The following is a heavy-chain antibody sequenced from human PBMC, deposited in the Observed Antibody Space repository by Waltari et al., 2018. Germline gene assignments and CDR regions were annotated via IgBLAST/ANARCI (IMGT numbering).Heavy chain of an antibody. J-gene: IGHJ5*02. CDR2: MNPNSGNT. Sequence: QVQLVQSGAEVKKPGASVKVSCKASGYTLTSYDINWVRQAPGQGLEWMGWMNPNSGNTGYAQMFQGRVTMTRNTAINPAYMELSGLRSEDTAVYYCARDYDGNSGWFDPWGQGTLVTVSS. CDR3: ARDYDGNSGWFDP. CDR1: GYTLTSYD. V-gene: IGHV1-8*01. D-gene: IGHD5-12*01.